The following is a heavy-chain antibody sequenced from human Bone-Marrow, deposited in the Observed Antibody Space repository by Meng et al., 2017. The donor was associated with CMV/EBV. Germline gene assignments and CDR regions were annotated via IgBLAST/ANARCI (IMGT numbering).Heavy chain of an antibody. Sequence: GESLKISCAASGFTFTANWMSWVRQFPGKGLQWVANIKPDGGEEYYVDSVRGRFTISRDNARNSLYLQMNSLRVEDTAVYYCPRDPIYPSQGFWSHSEWGQGRLVTVSS. CDR2: IKPDGGEE. V-gene: IGHV3-7*01. CDR1: GFTFTANW. J-gene: IGHJ4*02. CDR3: PRDPIYPSQGFWSHSE. D-gene: IGHD3-3*01.